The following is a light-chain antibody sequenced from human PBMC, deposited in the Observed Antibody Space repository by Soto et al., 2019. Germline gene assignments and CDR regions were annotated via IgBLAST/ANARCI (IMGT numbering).Light chain of an antibody. J-gene: IGLJ2*01. V-gene: IGLV2-14*01. CDR3: GSSTSSSTVL. Sequence: QSALTQPASVSGSPGQSITISCTGTSSDVGGYNFVSWYQQHPGKAPKLMIYEVRNRPSGVSNRFSGSKSGNTASLTISGLQPEDEADYFCGSSTSSSTVLFGGGTKLTVL. CDR2: EVR. CDR1: SSDVGGYNF.